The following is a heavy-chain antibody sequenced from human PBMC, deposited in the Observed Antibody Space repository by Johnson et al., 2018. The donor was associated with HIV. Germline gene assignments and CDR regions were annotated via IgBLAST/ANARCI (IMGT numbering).Heavy chain of an antibody. CDR2: IGTAGDT. CDR1: GFTFSSYD. CDR3: ARDPGSITLVRGDAFDI. Sequence: VQLVESGGGVVQPGRSLRLSCAASGFTFSSYDLHWVRQATGKGLEWVSSIGTAGDTFYPGSVKGRFTISRDNSKNTLYLQMNSLRAEDTAVYYCARDPGSITLVRGDAFDIWGQGTVVTISS. D-gene: IGHD3-10*01. V-gene: IGHV3-13*01. J-gene: IGHJ3*02.